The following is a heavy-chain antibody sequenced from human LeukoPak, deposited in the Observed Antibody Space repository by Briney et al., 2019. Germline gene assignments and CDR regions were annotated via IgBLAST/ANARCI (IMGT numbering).Heavy chain of an antibody. V-gene: IGHV3-74*01. CDR1: GFTFSSHW. J-gene: IGHJ4*02. CDR3: ARGPNSNWSGLDF. CDR2: IIGDGSST. Sequence: GGSLRLSCAASGFTFSSHWMHWVRQAPGKGLVWVSRIIGDGSSTSYADSVKGRFTVSRDNAKNTLYLQVNNLRAEDTAVYYCARGPNSNWSGLDFWGQGTLLTVSS. D-gene: IGHD6-6*01.